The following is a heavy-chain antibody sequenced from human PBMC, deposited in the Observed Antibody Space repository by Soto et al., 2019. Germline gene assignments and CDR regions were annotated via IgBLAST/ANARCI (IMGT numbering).Heavy chain of an antibody. J-gene: IGHJ4*02. CDR1: GVSPSSYA. D-gene: IGHD6-13*01. CDR2: ISGGGGST. Sequence: LRPSSATSGVSPSSYAMSWVRQAPGKGLEWVSAISGGGGSTYYADSVKGRCTISRDNSKNPLYVQMTSLRAEDTAVYYRAKDPLYSSSEWGQGTLVTVSS. CDR3: AKDPLYSSSE. V-gene: IGHV3-23*01.